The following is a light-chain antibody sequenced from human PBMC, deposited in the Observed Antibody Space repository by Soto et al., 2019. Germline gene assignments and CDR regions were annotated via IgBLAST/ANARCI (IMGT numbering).Light chain of an antibody. CDR1: SSNIGTNT. J-gene: IGLJ2*01. CDR2: GNN. Sequence: QLVLTQPPSASGTPGQRVTISCSGSSSNIGTNTVNWYQHLPGTAPKLLIHGNNQRPSGVPDRFSGSKSGPSASLAISGLQSEDEGDYYCAAWDDSLNGHVLFGGGTKLTVL. CDR3: AAWDDSLNGHVL. V-gene: IGLV1-44*01.